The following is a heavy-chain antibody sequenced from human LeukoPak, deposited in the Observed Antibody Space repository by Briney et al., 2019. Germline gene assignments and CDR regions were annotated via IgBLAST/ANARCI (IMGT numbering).Heavy chain of an antibody. V-gene: IGHV1-2*06. D-gene: IGHD3-3*01. CDR1: GYTFTGYY. Sequence: ASVKVSCKASGYTFTGYYMHWVRQAPGQGLEWMGRINPNSGGTNYAQKFQGRVTMTRDTSISTAYMDLSRLRSDDTAVYYCARRAYADFWSGYHIDYWGQGTLVTVSS. CDR2: INPNSGGT. J-gene: IGHJ4*02. CDR3: ARRAYADFWSGYHIDY.